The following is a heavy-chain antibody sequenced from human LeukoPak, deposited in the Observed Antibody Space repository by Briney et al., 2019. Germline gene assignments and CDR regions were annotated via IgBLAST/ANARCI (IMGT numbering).Heavy chain of an antibody. D-gene: IGHD4-17*01. V-gene: IGHV5-51*01. CDR3: ARGDTVNYFDY. J-gene: IGHJ4*02. CDR1: GYSFSSYW. CDR2: IYPGDSDT. Sequence: GESLKISCKGSGYSFSSYWIGWVRQMPGKGLEWMGIIYPGDSDTRYSPSFQGQVSISADKSISTANLQWSSLKASDTAMYYCARGDTVNYFDYWGQGTRVTVSS.